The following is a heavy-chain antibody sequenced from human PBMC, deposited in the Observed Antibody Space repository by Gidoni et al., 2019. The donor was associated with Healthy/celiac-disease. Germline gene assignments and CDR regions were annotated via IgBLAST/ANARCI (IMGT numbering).Heavy chain of an antibody. V-gene: IGHV4-59*08. CDR1: GGSISSYY. Sequence: QVQLQESGPGLVKPSETLSLTCTVSGGSISSYYWSWIRQPPGKGLEWIGYIYYSGSTNYNPSLKSRVTISVDTSKNQFSLKLSSVTAADTAVYYCARHVHDYGDFLDAFDIWGQGTMVTVSS. CDR2: IYYSGST. D-gene: IGHD4-17*01. CDR3: ARHVHDYGDFLDAFDI. J-gene: IGHJ3*02.